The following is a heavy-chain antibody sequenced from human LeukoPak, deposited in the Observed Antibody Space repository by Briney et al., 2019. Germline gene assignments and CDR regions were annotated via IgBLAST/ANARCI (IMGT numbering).Heavy chain of an antibody. J-gene: IGHJ3*02. D-gene: IGHD3-3*01. V-gene: IGHV4-34*01. CDR3: ARRTYDLWSGDYTGAFDI. CDR2: IKHGGGT. CDR1: GASFSAYF. Sequence: SETLSLTCGVYGASFSAYFWNWVRQSPGKGLEWIGEIKHGGGTNYNPSLMGRVTISVDTSKNQFSLKLSSVTAADTAVYCCARRTYDLWSGDYTGAFDIWGQGTMVTVSS.